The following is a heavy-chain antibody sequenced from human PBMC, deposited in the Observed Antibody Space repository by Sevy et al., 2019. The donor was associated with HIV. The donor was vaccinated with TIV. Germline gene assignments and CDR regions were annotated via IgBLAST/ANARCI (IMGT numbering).Heavy chain of an antibody. CDR3: ARYRMAGNFDY. Sequence: SETLSLTCAVYGGSFSGYYWNWIRQPPGKGLEWIGEINHSGSTNYNPSLKSRVTISVDTSKNQCSLKLSSVTAADTAVYYCARYRMAGNFDYWGQGTLVTVSS. CDR2: INHSGST. CDR1: GGSFSGYY. V-gene: IGHV4-34*01. J-gene: IGHJ4*01. D-gene: IGHD6-19*01.